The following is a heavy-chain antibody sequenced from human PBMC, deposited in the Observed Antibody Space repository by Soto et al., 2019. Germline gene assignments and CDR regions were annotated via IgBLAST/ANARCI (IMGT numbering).Heavy chain of an antibody. CDR2: LYNSGST. Sequence: SETLSLTCTVSGGSISSYFWSWIRQPPGKGLEWIGYLYNSGSTSYNSSLNSRVTISVDTSKNQFSLKLSSVTAADTAVYYCARDSGESFDYWGQGTLVTVSS. V-gene: IGHV4-59*01. CDR1: GGSISSYF. J-gene: IGHJ4*02. CDR3: ARDSGESFDY. D-gene: IGHD2-21*01.